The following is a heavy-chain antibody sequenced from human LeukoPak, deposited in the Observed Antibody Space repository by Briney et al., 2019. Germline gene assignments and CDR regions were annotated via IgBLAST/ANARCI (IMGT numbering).Heavy chain of an antibody. CDR1: GFTVSSNY. CDR3: ARSGYSYGWDFEY. J-gene: IGHJ4*02. V-gene: IGHV3-53*01. Sequence: PGGSLRLSCAASGFTVSSNYMSWVRQAPGKGLEWVSVIYSGGSTYYTDSVKGRFTISRDNSKNTLYLQMNSLRAEDTAVYYCARSGYSYGWDFEYWGQGTLVTVYS. CDR2: IYSGGST. D-gene: IGHD5-18*01.